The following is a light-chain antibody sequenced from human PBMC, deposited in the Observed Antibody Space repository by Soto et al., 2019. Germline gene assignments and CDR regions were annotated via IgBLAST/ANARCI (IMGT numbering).Light chain of an antibody. Sequence: IQMTQSPSSLSASVGHRVTLTCGACQSVSNWLAWYQQKPGKAHKLLIYAASSLQSGVPSRFSGSGSGTDFTLTISSLQPEDFATYYCQQANSFPITFGQGTRLEIK. CDR3: QQANSFPIT. CDR1: QSVSNW. J-gene: IGKJ5*01. CDR2: AAS. V-gene: IGKV1-12*01.